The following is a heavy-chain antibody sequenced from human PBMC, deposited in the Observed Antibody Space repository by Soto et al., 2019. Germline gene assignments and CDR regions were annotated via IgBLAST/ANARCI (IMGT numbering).Heavy chain of an antibody. CDR2: IWYDGSNK. CDR3: ARDRRVTASFFDY. V-gene: IGHV3-33*01. D-gene: IGHD2-21*02. Sequence: QVQLVESGGGVVQPGRSLRLSCAASGFTFSSYGMHWVRQAPGKGLEWVALIWYDGSNKNSADSVKGRFTISRDNSKNTLSLQMNSLRAEDTAVYYCARDRRVTASFFDYWGQGTLVTVSS. CDR1: GFTFSSYG. J-gene: IGHJ4*02.